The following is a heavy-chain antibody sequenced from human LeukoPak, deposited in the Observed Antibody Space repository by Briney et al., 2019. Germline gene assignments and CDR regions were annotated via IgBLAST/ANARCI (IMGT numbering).Heavy chain of an antibody. V-gene: IGHV1-69*13. D-gene: IGHD3-22*01. Sequence: SVKVSCKASGGTFSSYAISWVRQAPGQGLEWMGGIIPIFGTANYAQKFQGRVTITADESTSTAYMELSSLRSEDTAVYYCATRPDYYDSSGYLLYWGQGTLVTVSS. CDR2: IIPIFGTA. J-gene: IGHJ4*02. CDR3: ATRPDYYDSSGYLLY. CDR1: GGTFSSYA.